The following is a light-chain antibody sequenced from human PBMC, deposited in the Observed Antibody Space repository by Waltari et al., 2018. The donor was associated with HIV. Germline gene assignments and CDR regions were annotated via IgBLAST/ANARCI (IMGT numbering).Light chain of an antibody. J-gene: IGLJ3*02. CDR1: RSDVGGYNS. CDR2: EFS. V-gene: IGLV2-14*01. Sequence: QSALTQPASVSGSPGQSITISCTVNRSDVGGYNSFPWYQQHTGKAPKLMIYEFSNRPSGVSNRFSGSKSGNTASLTILGLQAEDEADYYCSSYTSSSTLVFGGGTKLTVL. CDR3: SSYTSSSTLV.